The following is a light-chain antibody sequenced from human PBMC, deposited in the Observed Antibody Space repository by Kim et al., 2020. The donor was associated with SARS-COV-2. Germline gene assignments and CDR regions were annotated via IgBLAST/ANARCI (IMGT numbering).Light chain of an antibody. J-gene: IGLJ3*02. CDR1: SSSVCGYNY. CDR3: RSYTSSSTRRV. Sequence: QSISLSFTVTSSSVCGYNYVSWYQHHPGKAPKLLIYDVSSRPSGVSNGFSGPKSGHPASLTISGLQAEDEADYYCRSYTSSSTRRVFGGGTQLTVL. V-gene: IGLV2-14*03. CDR2: DVS.